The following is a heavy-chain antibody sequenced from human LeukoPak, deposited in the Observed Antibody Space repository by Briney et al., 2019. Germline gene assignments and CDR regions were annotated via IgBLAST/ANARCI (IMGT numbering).Heavy chain of an antibody. CDR1: GFTVSSNY. J-gene: IGHJ4*02. D-gene: IGHD2-8*02. CDR2: IYSGGGT. V-gene: IGHV3-53*05. Sequence: GGSLRLSCAASGFTVSSNYMSWVRQAPGKGLEWVSYIYSGGGTNYADSVKGRFTISRDNSKNTLYLQMNSLRAEDTAVYYCARVTPVVYALFYWGQGTLVTVSS. CDR3: ARVTPVVYALFY.